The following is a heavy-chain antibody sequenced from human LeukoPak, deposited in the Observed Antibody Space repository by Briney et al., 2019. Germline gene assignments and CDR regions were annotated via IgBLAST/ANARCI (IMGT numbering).Heavy chain of an antibody. J-gene: IGHJ4*02. CDR3: AKFPFGNNY. D-gene: IGHD4-23*01. V-gene: IGHV4-39*01. Sequence: SETLSLTCTVSGGSISNRRYNWGWIRQPPGEGPEWIGSIYYSGSTYYNMSLKSRVTISIDTSKNQFSLKLTSVTAADTAVYYCAKFPFGNNYWGQGILVTVSS. CDR2: IYYSGST. CDR1: GGSISNRRYN.